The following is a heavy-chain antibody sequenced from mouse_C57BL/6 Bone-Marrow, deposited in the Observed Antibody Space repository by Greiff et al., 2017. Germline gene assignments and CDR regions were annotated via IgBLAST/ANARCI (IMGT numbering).Heavy chain of an antibody. D-gene: IGHD4-1*01. J-gene: IGHJ3*01. CDR3: ARQRDWAAWFAY. Sequence: EVQLVESGGGLVKPGGSLKLSCAASGFTFSSYTMSWVRQTPEKRLEWVATISGGGGNTYYPDSVKGRFTISRDNAKNTLYLQMSSLRSEDTALYYCARQRDWAAWFAYWGQGTLVTVSA. CDR2: ISGGGGNT. CDR1: GFTFSSYT. V-gene: IGHV5-9*01.